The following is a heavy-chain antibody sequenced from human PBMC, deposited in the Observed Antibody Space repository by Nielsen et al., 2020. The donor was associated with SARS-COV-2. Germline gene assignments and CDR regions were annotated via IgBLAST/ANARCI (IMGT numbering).Heavy chain of an antibody. D-gene: IGHD3-3*01. CDR2: INWNGGST. J-gene: IGHJ4*02. V-gene: IGHV3-20*03. CDR3: AREGAITIFGVVITDTYYFDY. Sequence: WIRQPPGKGLEWVSGINWNGGSTGYADSVKGRFTISRDNAKNSLYLQMNSLRAEDTAVYYCAREGAITIFGVVITDTYYFDYWGQGTLVTVSS.